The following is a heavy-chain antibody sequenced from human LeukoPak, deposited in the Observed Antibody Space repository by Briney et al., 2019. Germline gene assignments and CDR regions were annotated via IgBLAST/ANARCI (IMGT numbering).Heavy chain of an antibody. V-gene: IGHV4-59*01. J-gene: IGHJ4*02. Sequence: PSETLSLTCTVSGGSISSYYWSWIRQPPGKGLGWNGYVYYTGSTNYNPSLKSRVTISVDTSKNQFSLKLSSVIAAYTAVYYCSRGALLSYSYGPFDYWGQGTLVTVSS. D-gene: IGHD5-18*01. CDR2: VYYTGST. CDR1: GGSISSYY. CDR3: SRGALLSYSYGPFDY.